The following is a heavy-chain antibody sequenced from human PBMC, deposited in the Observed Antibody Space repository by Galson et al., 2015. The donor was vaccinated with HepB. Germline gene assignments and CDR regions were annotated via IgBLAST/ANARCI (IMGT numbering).Heavy chain of an antibody. CDR1: GFSFTEYY. D-gene: IGHD4-17*01. Sequence: SLRLSCATSGFSFTEYYMTWLRQTPGKGLEWLSYISANSVYKNYADSVKGRFTISRDNVKNSVFLQMNSLRVDETAVYYCARVALSDDGDHAHFDYWGQGTLVTVSS. CDR2: ISANSVYK. CDR3: ARVALSDDGDHAHFDY. V-gene: IGHV3-11*06. J-gene: IGHJ4*02.